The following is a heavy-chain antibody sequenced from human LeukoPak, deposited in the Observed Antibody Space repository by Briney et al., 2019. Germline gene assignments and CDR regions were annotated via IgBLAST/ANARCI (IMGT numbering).Heavy chain of an antibody. CDR1: GFSFSSHV. J-gene: IGHJ4*02. D-gene: IGHD3-22*01. Sequence: PGGSLRLSCAASGFSFSSHVMHWVRQAPGKGLEWVSGISGSGGDTYYADSVKGRFTISRDNSKNTLNLQMNSLRADDTALYYCAKDQNYESRGYYGGFDCWGRGTLVTVSS. CDR2: ISGSGGDT. V-gene: IGHV3-23*01. CDR3: AKDQNYESRGYYGGFDC.